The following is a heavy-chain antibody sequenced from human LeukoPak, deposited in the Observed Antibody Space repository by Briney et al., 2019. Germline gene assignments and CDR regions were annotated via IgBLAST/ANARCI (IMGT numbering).Heavy chain of an antibody. J-gene: IGHJ4*02. CDR3: ARHVNFRTWNYFDL. D-gene: IGHD1-1*01. CDR1: GYNFPGNW. V-gene: IGHV5-51*01. CDR2: IYPLDSGT. Sequence: GESLKISCKASGYNFPGNWIGWVRQMPGEGLEWMGIIYPLDSGTRYSPSFQGQVTISVDKSISTAYLQWSSLKASDTAMYYCARHVNFRTWNYFDLWGQGTLVTASS.